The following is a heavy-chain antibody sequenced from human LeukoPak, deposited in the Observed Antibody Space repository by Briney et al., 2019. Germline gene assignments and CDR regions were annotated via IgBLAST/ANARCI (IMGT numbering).Heavy chain of an antibody. D-gene: IGHD2-15*01. Sequence: GESLKISCKGSGYRFISYRIGGVRQMPGKGLEWMGIIYPGDSDTRYSPSFQGQVTLSADTSISTAYLQMSRVQDSDTALYYYARPYCSGVRCYPHEYYFDYWGQRTLVTVSS. J-gene: IGHJ4*02. CDR3: ARPYCSGVRCYPHEYYFDY. V-gene: IGHV5-51*01. CDR1: GYRFISYR. CDR2: IYPGDSDT.